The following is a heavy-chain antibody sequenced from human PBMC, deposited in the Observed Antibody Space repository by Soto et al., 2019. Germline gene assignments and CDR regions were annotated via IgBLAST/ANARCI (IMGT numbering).Heavy chain of an antibody. CDR1: GYTFTSYG. V-gene: IGHV1-18*04. CDR3: AREWGAHTLFGGMDV. J-gene: IGHJ6*02. CDR2: ISAYNGDT. Sequence: GASVKVSCKASGYTFTSYGISWVRQAPGQGLEWMGWISAYNGDTNYAQKLQGRVTMTTDTSTSTAYMELRSLRSDDTAVYYCAREWGAHTLFGGMDVWGLGTTVTVSS. D-gene: IGHD3-10*02.